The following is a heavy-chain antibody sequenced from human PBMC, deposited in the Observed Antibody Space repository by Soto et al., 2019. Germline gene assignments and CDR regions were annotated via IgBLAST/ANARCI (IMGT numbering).Heavy chain of an antibody. CDR2: IKQDGSEK. CDR3: ARDFFVPVGFGELPRYYYYYGMDV. V-gene: IGHV3-7*03. Sequence: GGSLRLSCAASGFTFSSYWMSWVRQAPGKGLEWVANIKQDGSEKYYVDSVKGRFTISRDNAKNSLYLQMNSLRAEDTAVYYCARDFFVPVGFGELPRYYYYYGMDVWGKGTTGT. D-gene: IGHD3-10*01. J-gene: IGHJ6*04. CDR1: GFTFSSYW.